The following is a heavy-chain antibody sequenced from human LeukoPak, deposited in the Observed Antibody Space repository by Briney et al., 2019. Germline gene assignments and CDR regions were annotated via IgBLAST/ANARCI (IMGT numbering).Heavy chain of an antibody. CDR3: ARTLDYGDYESDY. CDR1: GFTVSSNY. D-gene: IGHD4-17*01. V-gene: IGHV3-53*01. J-gene: IGHJ4*02. CDR2: IYSGGST. Sequence: GGSLRLSCAASGFTVSSNYMSWVRQAPGKGLEWVSVIYSGGSTYYADSVKGRFTISRDNSKNTLHLQMNSLRAEDTAVYYCARTLDYGDYESDYWGQGTLVTVSS.